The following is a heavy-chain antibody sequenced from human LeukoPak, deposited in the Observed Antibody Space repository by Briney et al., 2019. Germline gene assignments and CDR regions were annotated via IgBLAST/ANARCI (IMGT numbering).Heavy chain of an antibody. CDR2: INPNSGGT. CDR1: GCTFTGYY. J-gene: IGHJ4*02. Sequence: GASVKVSCKASGCTFTGYYMHWVRQAPGQGLEWMGWINPNSGGTNYAQKFQGRVSMTRDTSISTAYMELSRLRFDDTAVYYCARGAGGATYLFDYWGQGTLVTVSS. D-gene: IGHD1-26*01. V-gene: IGHV1-2*02. CDR3: ARGAGGATYLFDY.